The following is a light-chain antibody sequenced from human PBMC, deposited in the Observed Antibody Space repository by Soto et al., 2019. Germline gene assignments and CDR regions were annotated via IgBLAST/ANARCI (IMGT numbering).Light chain of an antibody. J-gene: IGLJ1*01. V-gene: IGLV2-14*03. CDR3: CSYTTSNTRQIV. Sequence: TQPASVTVFPGQSITISCTGTSSDVGGYNYVSWYQHHPGKAPKLMIYDVSNRPSGVSNRFSGSKSGNTASLTISGLQPEDEADYYCCSYTTSNTRQIVFGTGTKVTVL. CDR2: DVS. CDR1: SSDVGGYNY.